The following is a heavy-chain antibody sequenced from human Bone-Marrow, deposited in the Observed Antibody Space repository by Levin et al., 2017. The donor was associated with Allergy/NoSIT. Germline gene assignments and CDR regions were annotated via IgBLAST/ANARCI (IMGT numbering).Heavy chain of an antibody. V-gene: IGHV3-74*01. CDR1: GLTFDKDW. CDR3: ARRHYDFTASTDIFDI. D-gene: IGHD3-3*01. J-gene: IGHJ3*02. CDR2: INGDGRDT. Sequence: GESLKISCAASGLTFDKDWMVWVRQAPRKGLVWVSRINGDGRDTTYADSVRGRFTISRDNAKKTVFLQMNGLRAEDTAVYYCARRHYDFTASTDIFDIWGQGTMVTVSS.